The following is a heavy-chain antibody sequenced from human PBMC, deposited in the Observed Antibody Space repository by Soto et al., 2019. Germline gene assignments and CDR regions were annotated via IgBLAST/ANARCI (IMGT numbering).Heavy chain of an antibody. CDR1: GGSISSYQ. D-gene: IGHD3-9*01. Sequence: TLSLTRTVSGGSISSYQWRWIRQPPGKGLEWIWYIYYSGSTNYNPSLKSRVTISVDTSKNQFSLKLSSVTAADTAVYYCARSLGAYYDILTGYPDTYYFDYWGQGTLVTVSS. CDR3: ARSLGAYYDILTGYPDTYYFDY. J-gene: IGHJ4*02. V-gene: IGHV4-59*08. CDR2: IYYSGST.